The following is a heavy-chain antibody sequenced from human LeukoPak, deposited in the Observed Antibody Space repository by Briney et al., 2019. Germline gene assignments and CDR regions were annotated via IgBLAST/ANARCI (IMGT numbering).Heavy chain of an antibody. CDR1: GFRMSVHW. J-gene: IGHJ4*02. CDR3: ARDWGAYYHFFDY. CDR2: IKQDGSER. V-gene: IGHV3-7*01. Sequence: GGSLRLSCEPSGFRMSVHWMRWVRQAPGKGLEWVGNIKQDGSERNYVDSVKGRLTISRDNAKKSLYLQMNSLRAEDTDVYYCARDWGAYYHFFDYWGQGTLVTVSS. D-gene: IGHD3-22*01.